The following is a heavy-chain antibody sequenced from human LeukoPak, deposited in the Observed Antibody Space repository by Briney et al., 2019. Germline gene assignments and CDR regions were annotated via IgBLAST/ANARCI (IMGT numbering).Heavy chain of an antibody. CDR1: GFTFSNYW. Sequence: GGSLRLSCEGSGFTFSNYWMGWVRQAPGKGLQWVANIKTDGSEKYYVDSVKGRFTISRDNSKNTLYLQMNSLRAEDTAVYYCAKDGLMGATRVYCDYWGQGALVTVSS. CDR3: AKDGLMGATRVYCDY. D-gene: IGHD1-26*01. V-gene: IGHV3-7*01. CDR2: IKTDGSEK. J-gene: IGHJ4*02.